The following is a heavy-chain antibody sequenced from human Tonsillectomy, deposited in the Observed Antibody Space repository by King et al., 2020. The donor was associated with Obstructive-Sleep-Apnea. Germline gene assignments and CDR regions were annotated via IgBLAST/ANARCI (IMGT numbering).Heavy chain of an antibody. CDR2: ISSSSSTI. CDR3: ARDAY. Sequence: QLVQSGGGLVQPGGSLRLSCSASGFTFSSSNMNWGRQAPGKGLEWVSYISSSSSTIYYADSVKGRFTVSRDKAENSLYLQMNSLRAEDTAVYYCARDAYWGQGTLVTVSS. V-gene: IGHV3-48*01. CDR1: GFTFSSSN. J-gene: IGHJ4*02.